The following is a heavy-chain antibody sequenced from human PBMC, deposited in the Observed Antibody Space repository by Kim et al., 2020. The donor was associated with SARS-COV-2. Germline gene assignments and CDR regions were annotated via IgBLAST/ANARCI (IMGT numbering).Heavy chain of an antibody. CDR3: ARDKGRMATSTRAFDY. Sequence: SVKVSCKASGGTFSSYAISWVRQAPGQGLEWMGGIIPIFGTANYAQKFQGRVTITADESTSTAYMELSSLRSEDTAVYYCARDKGRMATSTRAFDYWGQGTLFTVSS. J-gene: IGHJ4*02. CDR1: GGTFSSYA. V-gene: IGHV1-69*13. CDR2: IIPIFGTA. D-gene: IGHD5-12*01.